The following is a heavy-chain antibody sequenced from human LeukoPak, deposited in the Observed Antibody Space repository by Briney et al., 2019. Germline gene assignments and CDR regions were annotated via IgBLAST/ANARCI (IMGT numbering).Heavy chain of an antibody. D-gene: IGHD3-22*01. CDR2: FDPEDGET. Sequence: ASVKVSSKVSGYTLTELSMHWVRQAPGKGLEWMGGFDPEDGETIYAQKFQGRVTMTEDTSTDTAYMELSSLRSEDTAVYYCATGPGSGYYFDYWGQGTLVTVSS. J-gene: IGHJ4*02. V-gene: IGHV1-24*01. CDR3: ATGPGSGYYFDY. CDR1: GYTLTELS.